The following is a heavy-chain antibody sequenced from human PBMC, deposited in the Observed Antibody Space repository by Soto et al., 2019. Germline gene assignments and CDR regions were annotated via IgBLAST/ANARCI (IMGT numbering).Heavy chain of an antibody. J-gene: IGHJ4*02. CDR3: ATFIAVAGKSDY. D-gene: IGHD6-19*01. V-gene: IGHV4-30-4*01. CDR2: IYYSGST. Sequence: SETLSLTCTVPGGSIISGDYYWSWIRQPPGKGLEWIGYIYYSGSTYYNPSLKSRVTISVDTSKNQFSLKLSSVTAADTAVYYCATFIAVAGKSDYWGQGTLVTVSS. CDR1: GGSIISGDYY.